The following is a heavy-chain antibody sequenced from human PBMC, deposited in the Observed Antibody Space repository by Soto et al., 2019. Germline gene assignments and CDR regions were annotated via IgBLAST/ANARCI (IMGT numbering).Heavy chain of an antibody. CDR3: TTPWELVTYWYFDL. CDR2: IKSKDDGGTT. Sequence: EVQLVESGGGLVKPGGSLRLSCAASGFTFNNAWMNWVRQAPGKGLEWVGRIKSKDDGGTTDYAAPVKGRFTISRDDSRNTLFLQMNSLKTEDTAVYYCTTPWELVTYWYFDLWGRGTLVTVSS. D-gene: IGHD1-26*01. V-gene: IGHV3-15*07. CDR1: GFTFNNAW. J-gene: IGHJ2*01.